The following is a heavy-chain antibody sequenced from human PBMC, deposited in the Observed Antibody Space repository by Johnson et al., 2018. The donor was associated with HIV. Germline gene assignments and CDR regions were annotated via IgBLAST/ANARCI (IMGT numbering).Heavy chain of an antibody. CDR2: ISWNSGSI. V-gene: IGHV3-9*01. D-gene: IGHD3-16*01. CDR3: ARDELGEDAFDI. CDR1: GFTFDDYA. Sequence: DVQVVESGGGLVQPGRSLRLSCAASGFTFDDYAMHWVRQAPGKGLEWVSGISWNSGSIGYANSVKGRFTISRDHSKNTLYLQMNSLRAEDTAVYYCARDELGEDAFDIWGQGTMVTVSS. J-gene: IGHJ3*02.